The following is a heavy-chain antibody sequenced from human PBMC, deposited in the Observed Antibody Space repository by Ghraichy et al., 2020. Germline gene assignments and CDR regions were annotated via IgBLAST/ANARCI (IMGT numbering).Heavy chain of an antibody. V-gene: IGHV3-33*08. CDR3: ARGLLLNDHGGNEVDY. D-gene: IGHD4-23*01. CDR1: GFTFSSYG. Sequence: GGSLRLSCAASGFTFSSYGMHWVRQAPGKGLEWVALIWYDGSYKEYAESVKGRFTISRDNSKNTLYLQMDSLRAEDTAVYYCARGLLLNDHGGNEVDYWGQGTLVTVSS. J-gene: IGHJ4*02. CDR2: IWYDGSYK.